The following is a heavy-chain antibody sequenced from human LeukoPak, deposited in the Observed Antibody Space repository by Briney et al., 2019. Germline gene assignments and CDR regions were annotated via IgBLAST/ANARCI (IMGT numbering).Heavy chain of an antibody. Sequence: AGGSLRLSCAASGFTFSSYSMNWVRQAPGKGLEWVSSISSSSSSYIYYADSVKGRFTISRDNARNSLYLQMNSLRAEDTAVYYCAKDQVLRYFDWLQFDYWGQGTLVTVSS. CDR1: GFTFSSYS. CDR2: ISSSSSSYI. V-gene: IGHV3-21*01. CDR3: AKDQVLRYFDWLQFDY. J-gene: IGHJ4*02. D-gene: IGHD3-9*01.